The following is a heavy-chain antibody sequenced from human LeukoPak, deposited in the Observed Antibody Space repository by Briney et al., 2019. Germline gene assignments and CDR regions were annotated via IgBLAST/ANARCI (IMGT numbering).Heavy chain of an antibody. D-gene: IGHD4-23*01. CDR3: ARHPNYGGNPAGAFDY. Sequence: PSETLSLTCAVSGYSISSGYYWGWIRQPPGKGLEWIGSIYRSETTYYNPSLKSRVTISVDTSKNQFSLKLSSVTAADTAVYYSARHPNYGGNPAGAFDYWGQGTLVTVSS. V-gene: IGHV4-38-2*01. CDR1: GYSISSGYY. J-gene: IGHJ4*02. CDR2: IYRSETT.